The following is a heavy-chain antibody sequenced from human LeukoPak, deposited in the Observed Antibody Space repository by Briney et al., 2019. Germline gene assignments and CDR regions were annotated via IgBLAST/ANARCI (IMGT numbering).Heavy chain of an antibody. V-gene: IGHV3-30*18. D-gene: IGHD4-11*01. CDR2: ISYDGSNK. CDR3: AKLGHDYSNYGFDY. Sequence: GGSLRLSCAASGFTFSSYGMHWVRQAPGKGLEWVAVISYDGSNKYYADSVKGRFTISRDNSKNTLYLHMNSLRAEDTAVYYCAKLGHDYSNYGFDYWGQGTLVTVSS. CDR1: GFTFSSYG. J-gene: IGHJ4*02.